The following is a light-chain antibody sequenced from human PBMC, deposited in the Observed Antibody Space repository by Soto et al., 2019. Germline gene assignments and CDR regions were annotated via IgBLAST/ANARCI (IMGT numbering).Light chain of an antibody. CDR3: QQYNSNPLT. CDR2: KAY. Sequence: DIPITQSPSTLPDPVEDRVTIICRASQRFSSWLAWYQQKPGKVPKLLIYKAYSLESGVPSRFSGSGSGTEFTLTISSLQPDDFATYYCQQYNSNPLTFGGGTKVEIK. CDR1: QRFSSW. V-gene: IGKV1-5*03. J-gene: IGKJ4*01.